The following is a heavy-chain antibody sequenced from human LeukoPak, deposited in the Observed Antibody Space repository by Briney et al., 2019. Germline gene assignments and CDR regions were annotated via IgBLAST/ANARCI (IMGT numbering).Heavy chain of an antibody. CDR3: ARARTVTTGFDY. CDR1: GFTFSSYA. D-gene: IGHD4-17*01. V-gene: IGHV3-64*01. CDR2: ISSNGGST. Sequence: GGSWRLSCAASGFTFSSYAMHWVRQAPGKGLEYVSAISSNGGSTYYANSVKGRFTISRDNSKNTLYLQMGSLRAEDMAVYYCARARTVTTGFDYWGQGTLVTVSS. J-gene: IGHJ4*02.